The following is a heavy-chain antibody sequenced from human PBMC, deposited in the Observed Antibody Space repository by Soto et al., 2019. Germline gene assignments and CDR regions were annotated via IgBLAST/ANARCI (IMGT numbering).Heavy chain of an antibody. CDR3: ARAYGPSYYYYYMDV. CDR1: GYTFTSYG. J-gene: IGHJ6*03. Sequence: QVQLVQSGAEVKKPGASVKVSCKASGYTFTSYGISWVRQAPGQGLEWMGWISTYNGSPNDAQKLQGRVTMTTDTSTSTAYMELRSLRSDDTAVYFCARAYGPSYYYYYMDVWGKGTTVTVSS. D-gene: IGHD3-16*01. CDR2: ISTYNGSP. V-gene: IGHV1-18*01.